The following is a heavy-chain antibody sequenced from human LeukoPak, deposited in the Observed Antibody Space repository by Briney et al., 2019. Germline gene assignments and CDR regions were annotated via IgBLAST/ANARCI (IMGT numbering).Heavy chain of an antibody. Sequence: SETLSLTCTVSGVSISSYYWSWLRQPPGKGLEWIGYIYYSGSTNYNPSLKSRVTISVDTSKNQFSLKLSSVTAADTAVYYCARDPAVAGTGGAFDIWGQGTMVTVSS. CDR2: IYYSGST. CDR3: ARDPAVAGTGGAFDI. CDR1: GVSISSYY. D-gene: IGHD6-19*01. V-gene: IGHV4-59*01. J-gene: IGHJ3*02.